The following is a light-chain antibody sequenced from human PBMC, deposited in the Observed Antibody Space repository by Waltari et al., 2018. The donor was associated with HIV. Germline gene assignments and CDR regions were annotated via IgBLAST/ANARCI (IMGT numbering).Light chain of an antibody. CDR3: CSYAGSSTLL. Sequence: QSALTQPASVSGSPGQSLTISCTGASSDVGGYKYVSWYQHHPGKAHKLIIYDVSERPSGVSNRFSGSKSGNTASLTISGLQAEDEADYYCCSYAGSSTLLFGGGTKVTVL. V-gene: IGLV2-23*02. CDR2: DVS. J-gene: IGLJ3*02. CDR1: SSDVGGYKY.